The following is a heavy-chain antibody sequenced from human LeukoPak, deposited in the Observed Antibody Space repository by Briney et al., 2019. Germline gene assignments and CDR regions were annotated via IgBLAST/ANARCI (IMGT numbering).Heavy chain of an antibody. V-gene: IGHV1-2*02. Sequence: ASVKLSCKASGYTFTGYYMHWVRQAPGQGLEWMGWINPNSGGTNYAQKFQGRVTMTRDTSMSTSYMELSRLRSDDTAVYYCARVRVATSHYYYGMDVWGQGTTVTVSS. CDR1: GYTFTGYY. J-gene: IGHJ6*02. CDR3: ARVRVATSHYYYGMDV. CDR2: INPNSGGT. D-gene: IGHD5-12*01.